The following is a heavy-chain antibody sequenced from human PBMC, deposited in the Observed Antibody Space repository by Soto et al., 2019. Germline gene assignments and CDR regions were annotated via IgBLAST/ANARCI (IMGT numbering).Heavy chain of an antibody. CDR3: ARTGGIAVAGAYDL. D-gene: IGHD6-19*01. Sequence: ASVKVSCKASGYTFTSYAMHWVRQAPGQRLEWMGWINAGNGNTKYSQKFQGRVTITRDTSASTAYMELSSLRSEDTAVYYCARTGGIAVAGAYDLWGQGSLVTVSS. CDR1: GYTFTSYA. V-gene: IGHV1-3*01. CDR2: INAGNGNT. J-gene: IGHJ4*02.